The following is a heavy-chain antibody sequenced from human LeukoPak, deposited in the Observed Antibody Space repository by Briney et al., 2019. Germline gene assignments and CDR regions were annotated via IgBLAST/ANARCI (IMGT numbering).Heavy chain of an antibody. V-gene: IGHV3-21*01. D-gene: IGHD6-19*01. CDR3: ARDLSIAVAGDAYYFDY. J-gene: IGHJ4*02. CDR2: VSSSSSYI. Sequence: GGSLRLSCAASGFTFSSYSMNWVRQAPGKGLEWVSSVSSSSSYIYYADSVKGRFTISRDNAKNSLYLQMNSLRAEDTAVYYCARDLSIAVAGDAYYFDYWGQGTLVTVSS. CDR1: GFTFSSYS.